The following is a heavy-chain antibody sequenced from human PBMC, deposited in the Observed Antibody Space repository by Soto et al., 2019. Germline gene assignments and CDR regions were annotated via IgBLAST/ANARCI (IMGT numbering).Heavy chain of an antibody. CDR1: GFTFSSYG. V-gene: IGHV3-30*18. J-gene: IGHJ4*02. Sequence: GGSLRLSCAASGFTFSSYGMHWVRQAPGKGLEWVAFISYDGSNESYADSVKGRFTISRDNSKNTLYLQMHSLRAEDTAVYYCAKDPGSELYFEYWGQGSLVTVSS. CDR2: ISYDGSNE. D-gene: IGHD1-26*01. CDR3: AKDPGSELYFEY.